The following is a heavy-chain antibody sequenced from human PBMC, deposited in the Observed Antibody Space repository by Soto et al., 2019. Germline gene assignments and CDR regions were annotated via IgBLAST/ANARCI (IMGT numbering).Heavy chain of an antibody. V-gene: IGHV1-8*01. CDR1: GYTFTNYD. CDR3: VEPTLRGLAADV. Sequence: QVQLVQSGAEVKEPGASVKVSCKASGYTFTNYDINWIRQATGQGPEWMGWVNPNSGNTGYAQKFQGRVIMTRSTAINTAYMELKTLPPEDTAVYYCVEPTLRGLAADVWGQGTTGNVSS. J-gene: IGHJ6*02. CDR2: VNPNSGNT. D-gene: IGHD6-13*01.